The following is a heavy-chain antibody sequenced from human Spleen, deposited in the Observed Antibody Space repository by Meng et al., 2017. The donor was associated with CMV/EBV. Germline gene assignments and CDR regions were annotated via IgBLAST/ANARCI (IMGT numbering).Heavy chain of an antibody. D-gene: IGHD3-3*01. CDR1: GYTFTSYD. V-gene: IGHV1-8*03. Sequence: ASVKVSCKASGYTFTSYDINWVRQATGQGLEWMGWMNPNSGNTGYAQKFQGRVTITRNTSISTAYMELSSLRSEDTAVYYCARGPRFLEWLSSLYYYYYGMDVWGQGTMVTVSS. CDR2: MNPNSGNT. J-gene: IGHJ6*02. CDR3: ARGPRFLEWLSSLYYYYYGMDV.